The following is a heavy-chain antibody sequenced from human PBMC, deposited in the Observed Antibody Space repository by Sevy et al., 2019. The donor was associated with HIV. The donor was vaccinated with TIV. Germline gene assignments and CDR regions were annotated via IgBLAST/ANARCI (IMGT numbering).Heavy chain of an antibody. CDR3: ARNLSPSGAFDI. V-gene: IGHV3-23*01. CDR2: ISGSSGTT. Sequence: GGSLRLSCAASGFTFSSYWMHWVRQAPGKGLVWVSVISGSSGTTYAAESVKGRFTISRDNSKNTLYLHMSSLGAEDTAVYYCARNLSPSGAFDIWGQGTRVTVSS. CDR1: GFTFSSYW. D-gene: IGHD6-25*01. J-gene: IGHJ3*02.